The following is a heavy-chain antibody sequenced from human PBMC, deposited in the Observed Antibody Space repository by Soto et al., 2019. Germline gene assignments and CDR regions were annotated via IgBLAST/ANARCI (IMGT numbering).Heavy chain of an antibody. Sequence: QVQLVQSGAEVKKPGASVKVSCKASGYTFNSYDINWVRQATGQGLEWMGWMNPNSGNTVYAQKFQGRVTMTRNTSISTAYMELSSLRSEYTAVYYGERASRYHSYWGQGTLVTVAS. D-gene: IGHD1-20*01. J-gene: IGHJ4*02. CDR2: MNPNSGNT. CDR3: ERASRYHSY. V-gene: IGHV1-8*01. CDR1: GYTFNSYD.